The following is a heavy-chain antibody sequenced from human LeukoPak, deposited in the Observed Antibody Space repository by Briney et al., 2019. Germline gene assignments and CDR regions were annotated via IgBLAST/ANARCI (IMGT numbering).Heavy chain of an antibody. J-gene: IGHJ4*02. V-gene: IGHV1-18*01. CDR1: GYTFTSYG. CDR3: ARGPTIYGVASTFDY. Sequence: ASVKVSRKASGYTFTSYGISWVRQAPGQGLEWLGWISAYNGITNYAQKLQGRVTMTTDTSTTTAYMELRSLRSDDTAVYYCARGPTIYGVASTFDYWGQGTLVTVSS. D-gene: IGHD3-3*01. CDR2: ISAYNGIT.